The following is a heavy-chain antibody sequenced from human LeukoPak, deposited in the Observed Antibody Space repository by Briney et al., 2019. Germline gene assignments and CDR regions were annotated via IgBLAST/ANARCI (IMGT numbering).Heavy chain of an antibody. Sequence: ASVKVSCKASGYTLTTYVIIWVRQAPGKGLEWMGWISGYNGNTNYAQKLQARVTMTTDTSTSTAYMELRSPRSDDTAVYYCARADHRLGEGFDYWGQGTLVTVSS. D-gene: IGHD3-16*01. CDR3: ARADHRLGEGFDY. CDR1: GYTLTTYV. V-gene: IGHV1-18*01. J-gene: IGHJ4*02. CDR2: ISGYNGNT.